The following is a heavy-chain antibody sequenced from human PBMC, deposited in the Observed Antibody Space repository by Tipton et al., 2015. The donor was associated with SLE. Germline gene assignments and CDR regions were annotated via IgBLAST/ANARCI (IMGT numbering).Heavy chain of an antibody. CDR2: INRSGTT. Sequence: LRLSCAVYGGSFNNYYWGWIRQPPGKGLEWIGEINRSGTTYYNPSLKTRVSMSIDTYKNQFSLKLSSVAAADTAVYYCARGRIAVAGNHFDYWGQGTLVTVSS. CDR3: ARGRIAVAGNHFDY. V-gene: IGHV4-34*01. CDR1: GGSFNNYY. D-gene: IGHD6-19*01. J-gene: IGHJ4*02.